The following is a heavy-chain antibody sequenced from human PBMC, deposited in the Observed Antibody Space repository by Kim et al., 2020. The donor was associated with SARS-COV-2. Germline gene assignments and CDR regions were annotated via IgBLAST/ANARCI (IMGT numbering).Heavy chain of an antibody. CDR3: VGDESLRYPRNSYGMDV. J-gene: IGHJ6*02. D-gene: IGHD3-9*01. Sequence: SVKGRFTISRDNAKNSLYLQLNSLRAEDTAVYYCVGDESLRYPRNSYGMDVWGRGTTVTVSS. V-gene: IGHV3-21*06.